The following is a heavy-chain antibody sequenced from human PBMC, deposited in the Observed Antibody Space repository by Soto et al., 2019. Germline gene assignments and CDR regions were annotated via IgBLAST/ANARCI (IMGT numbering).Heavy chain of an antibody. J-gene: IGHJ6*02. CDR3: ARAPAYYYYGMDV. CDR2: IYYSGST. V-gene: IGHV4-39*01. CDR1: GGSISSSSYY. Sequence: SETLSLTCTVSGGSISSSSYYWGWIRQPPGKGLEWIGSIYYSGSTYYNPSLKSRVTISVDTSKNQFSLKLSSVTAADTAVYYCARAPAYYYYGMDVWGQGTTVTVS.